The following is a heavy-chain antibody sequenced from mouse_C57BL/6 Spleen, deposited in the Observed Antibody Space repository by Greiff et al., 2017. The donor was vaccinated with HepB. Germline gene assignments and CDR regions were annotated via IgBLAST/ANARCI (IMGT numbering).Heavy chain of an antibody. D-gene: IGHD1-1*01. J-gene: IGHJ2*01. V-gene: IGHV1-69*01. Sequence: QVQLQQPGAELVMPGASVKLSCKASGYTFTSYWMHWVKQRPGQGLEWIGEIDPSDSYTNYNQKFKGKSTLTVDKSSSTAYMQLSSLTSEDSAVYYWARGTTVVAYYFDYWGQGTTLTVSS. CDR1: GYTFTSYW. CDR3: ARGTTVVAYYFDY. CDR2: IDPSDSYT.